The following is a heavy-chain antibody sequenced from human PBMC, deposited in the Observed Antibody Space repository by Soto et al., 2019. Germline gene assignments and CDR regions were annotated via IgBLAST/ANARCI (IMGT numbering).Heavy chain of an antibody. V-gene: IGHV4-39*01. CDR1: GVSISSSSYY. J-gene: IGHJ5*02. Sequence: SETLSLTCTVSGVSISSSSYYWGWIRQPPGKGLEWIGSIYYSGSTYYNPSLKSRVTISVDTSKNQFSLKLSSVTAADTAVYYCARHGGRYCSSTSCYRRNWFDPWGQGTLVTVSS. CDR3: ARHGGRYCSSTSCYRRNWFDP. D-gene: IGHD2-2*02. CDR2: IYYSGST.